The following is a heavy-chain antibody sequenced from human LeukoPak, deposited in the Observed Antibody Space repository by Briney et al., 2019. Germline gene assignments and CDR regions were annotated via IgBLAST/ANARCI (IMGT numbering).Heavy chain of an antibody. CDR1: GGSFSGYY. V-gene: IGHV4-34*01. CDR2: INHSGST. D-gene: IGHD6-13*01. CDR3: ARGSSSSDAFDI. J-gene: IGHJ3*02. Sequence: SETLSLTCAVYGGSFSGYYWSWIRQPPGKGLEWIGEINHSGSTYYNPSLKSRVTISVDTSKNQFSLKLSSVTAADTAVYYCARGSSSSDAFDIWGQGAMVTVSS.